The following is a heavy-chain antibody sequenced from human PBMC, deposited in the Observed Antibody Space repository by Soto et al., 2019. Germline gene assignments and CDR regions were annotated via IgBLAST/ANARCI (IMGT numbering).Heavy chain of an antibody. Sequence: QVQLQQWGAGLLKPSETLSLTCAVYGGSFSGYHWSWIRQPPGKGLEWIGEINHSGSTNYNPSLKSRVTISVDTSKNQFSRKLSSVTAADTAVYYCARRVGYYYDSSGYRYFDYWGQGTLVTFSS. J-gene: IGHJ4*02. V-gene: IGHV4-34*01. CDR2: INHSGST. CDR1: GGSFSGYH. D-gene: IGHD3-22*01. CDR3: ARRVGYYYDSSGYRYFDY.